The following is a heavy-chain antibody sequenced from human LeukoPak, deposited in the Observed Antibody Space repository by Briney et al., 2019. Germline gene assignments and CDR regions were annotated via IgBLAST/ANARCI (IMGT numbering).Heavy chain of an antibody. CDR3: ARAPPRGDGYNLY. CDR2: IIPIFGIA. CDR1: GGTFSSYA. V-gene: IGHV1-69*04. J-gene: IGHJ4*02. Sequence: SSVKVSCKASGGTFSSYAISWVRQAPGQGLEWRGRIIPIFGIANYAQKFQGRVTITADKSTSTAYMELSSLRSEDTAVYYCARAPPRGDGYNLYWGQGTLVTVSS. D-gene: IGHD5-24*01.